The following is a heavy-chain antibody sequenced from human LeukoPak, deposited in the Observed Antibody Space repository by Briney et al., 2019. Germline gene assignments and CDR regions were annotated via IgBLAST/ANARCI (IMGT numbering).Heavy chain of an antibody. CDR1: GFTFSSYS. CDR3: ARDPDYDSLFDY. CDR2: ISSSSGYI. J-gene: IGHJ4*02. Sequence: GGSLRLSCAASGFTFSSYSMNWVRQAPGKGLEWVSSISSSSGYIYYADSVKGRFTISRDNAKNSLYLQMNSLRAEDTAVYYCARDPDYDSLFDYWGQGTLVTVSP. D-gene: IGHD3-22*01. V-gene: IGHV3-21*01.